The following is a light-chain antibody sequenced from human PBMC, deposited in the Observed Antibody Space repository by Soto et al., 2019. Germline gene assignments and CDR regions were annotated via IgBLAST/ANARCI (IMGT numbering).Light chain of an antibody. V-gene: IGKV1-33*01. CDR2: DAS. Sequence: DIQMTQSPSSLSASVGDRVTITCQASQDITKYLNWYQQKPGIAPKVLISDASNLETGVPPRFSGSGSGTEFTLTISGLQPEDFATYDCQQYDDLPLTFGPGTQVEVK. CDR1: QDITKY. CDR3: QQYDDLPLT. J-gene: IGKJ3*01.